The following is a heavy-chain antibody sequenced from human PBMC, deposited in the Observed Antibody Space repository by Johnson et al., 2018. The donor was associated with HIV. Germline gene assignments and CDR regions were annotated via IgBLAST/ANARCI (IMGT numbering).Heavy chain of an antibody. CDR2: INWNGGTT. Sequence: VQLVESGGGLVQPGGSLRLSCAASGFAFGSYWMHWVRQAPGKGLEWVSGINWNGGTTGYADSVKGRFTISRDNGKNSLYLQMNSLRAEDTALYYCSRDHVRGGGGDEGYVFDLWGQGTMVTVSS. J-gene: IGHJ3*01. D-gene: IGHD2-21*02. CDR1: GFAFGSYW. V-gene: IGHV3-20*04. CDR3: SRDHVRGGGGDEGYVFDL.